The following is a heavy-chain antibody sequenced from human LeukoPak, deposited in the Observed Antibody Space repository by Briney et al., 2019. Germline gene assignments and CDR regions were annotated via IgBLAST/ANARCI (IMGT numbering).Heavy chain of an antibody. Sequence: SQTLSLTCTVSGGSISSGNYWWSWIRQHPGKGLEWIGYIYYSGSTLYNPSLTSRASISLDTSNNQFSLTLSSVTAADTAVYCCASSDGYCTSTTCYNPFDSWGQGTLVTVSS. CDR1: GGSISSGNYW. CDR3: ASSDGYCTSTTCYNPFDS. D-gene: IGHD2-2*02. J-gene: IGHJ4*02. CDR2: IYYSGST. V-gene: IGHV4-31*03.